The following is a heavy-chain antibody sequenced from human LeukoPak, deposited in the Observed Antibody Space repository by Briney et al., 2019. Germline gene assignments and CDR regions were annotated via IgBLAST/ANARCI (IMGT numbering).Heavy chain of an antibody. V-gene: IGHV3-23*01. D-gene: IGHD4-17*01. J-gene: IGHJ4*02. Sequence: PGGSLRLSCAASGFTFSSYGVSWVRQAPGKGLEWVSGISGSGHRTYYADSVKGRFTISRDNAKNSLYLQMNSLRAEDTAVYYCARDLRTTVTSHFDYWGQGTLVTVSS. CDR1: GFTFSSYG. CDR2: ISGSGHRT. CDR3: ARDLRTTVTSHFDY.